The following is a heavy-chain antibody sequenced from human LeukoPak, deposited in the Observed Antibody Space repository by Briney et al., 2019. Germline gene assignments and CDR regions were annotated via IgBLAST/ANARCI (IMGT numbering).Heavy chain of an antibody. J-gene: IGHJ4*02. Sequence: EASVKVSCKASGYTFTGYYMHWVRQAPGQGLEWMGWINPNSGGTNYAQKFQGWVTMTRDTSISTAYMELSRLRSDDTAVYYCARGGLYQSGSSNFDYWGQGTLVTVSS. CDR3: ARGGLYQSGSSNFDY. V-gene: IGHV1-2*04. CDR2: INPNSGGT. D-gene: IGHD1-26*01. CDR1: GYTFTGYY.